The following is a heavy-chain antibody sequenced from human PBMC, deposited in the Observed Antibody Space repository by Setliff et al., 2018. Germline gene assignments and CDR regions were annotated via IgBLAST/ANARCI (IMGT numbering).Heavy chain of an antibody. J-gene: IGHJ3*02. CDR2: INTAGTDT. Sequence: GGSLSLSCAASGFTFSNYWMHWVRRAPGKGLVWVSRINTAGTDTTHADSVKGRFTISRDTAKNTLYLQMNSLRAEDTAVYYCARVYYDSPWAFDIWGQGTMVTVSS. CDR1: GFTFSNYW. V-gene: IGHV3-74*01. CDR3: ARVYYDSPWAFDI. D-gene: IGHD3-22*01.